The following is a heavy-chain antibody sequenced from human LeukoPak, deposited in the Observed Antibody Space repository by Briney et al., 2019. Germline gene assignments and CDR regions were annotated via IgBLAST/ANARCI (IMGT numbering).Heavy chain of an antibody. CDR2: IYYSGST. Sequence: SETLSLTCTVSGGSISSYYWSWIRQPPGKGPERIGYIYYSGSTNYNPSLKSRVTISVDTSKNQFSLRLSSVTAADTALYYCARHAAFADYQSHLTHFDYWGQGTLVTVSS. CDR1: GGSISSYY. V-gene: IGHV4-59*08. D-gene: IGHD4/OR15-4a*01. J-gene: IGHJ4*02. CDR3: ARHAAFADYQSHLTHFDY.